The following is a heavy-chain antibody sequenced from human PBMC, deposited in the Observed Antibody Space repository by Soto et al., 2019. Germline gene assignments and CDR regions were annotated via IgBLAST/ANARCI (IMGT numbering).Heavy chain of an antibody. J-gene: IGHJ6*02. V-gene: IGHV4-30-2*01. CDR1: GGSISSGGYS. Sequence: SETLSLTCAVSGGSISSGGYSWSWIRQPPGKGLEWIGYIYHSGSTYHNPSLKSRVTISVDRSKNQFSLKLSSVTAADTAVYYCARGRITGTTYYYYGMDVWGQGTTVTVSS. CDR3: ARGRITGTTYYYYGMDV. CDR2: IYHSGST. D-gene: IGHD1-7*01.